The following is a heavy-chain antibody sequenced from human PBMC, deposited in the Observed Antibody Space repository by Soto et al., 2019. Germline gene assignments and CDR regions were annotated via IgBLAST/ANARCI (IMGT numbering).Heavy chain of an antibody. CDR1: GGTFSSYA. CDR3: AGDGGYCSGGSCSGGYYYGMDV. V-gene: IGHV1-69*01. CDR2: IIPIFGTA. Sequence: QVQLVQSGAEVKKPGSSVKVSCKASGGTFSSYAISWVRQAPGQGLEWMGGIIPIFGTANYAQKFQGRVTIPADESTSTAYMELSSLRSEDTAVYYCAGDGGYCSGGSCSGGYYYGMDVWGQGTTVTVSS. D-gene: IGHD2-15*01. J-gene: IGHJ6*02.